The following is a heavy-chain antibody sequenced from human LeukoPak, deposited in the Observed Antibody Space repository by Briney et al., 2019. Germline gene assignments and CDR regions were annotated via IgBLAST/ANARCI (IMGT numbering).Heavy chain of an antibody. D-gene: IGHD2/OR15-2a*01. CDR3: ARLGEYTFRA. CDR2: IYISGST. Sequence: KASETLSLTCTVSGGSISSSYWSWIRQPPGKGLEWIGYIYISGSTHYNPSLRSRVTLSLDTSKNQFSLRLNSVTAADTAVYYCARLGEYTFRASGQGTLVTVSS. CDR1: GGSISSSY. J-gene: IGHJ5*02. V-gene: IGHV4-4*09.